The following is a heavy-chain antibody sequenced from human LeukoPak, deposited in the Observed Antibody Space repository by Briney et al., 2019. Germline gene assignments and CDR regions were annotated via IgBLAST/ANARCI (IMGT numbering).Heavy chain of an antibody. Sequence: SETLSLTCTVSGGSISSSYYWGWIRQPPGKGLEWIGSIYYSGSTYYNPSLKSRVTISVDTSKNQFSLKLSSVTAADTAVYYCARRYCSGGSCYSGFGYWGQGTLVTVSS. CDR3: ARRYCSGGSCYSGFGY. CDR1: GGSISSSYY. D-gene: IGHD2-15*01. V-gene: IGHV4-39*01. J-gene: IGHJ4*02. CDR2: IYYSGST.